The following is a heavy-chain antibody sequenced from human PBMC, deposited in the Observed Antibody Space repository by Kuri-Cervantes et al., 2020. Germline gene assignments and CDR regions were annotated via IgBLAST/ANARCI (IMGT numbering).Heavy chain of an antibody. J-gene: IGHJ4*02. V-gene: IGHV3-21*01. CDR3: ARFGYSGYDLDY. CDR2: ISSSSSYI. Sequence: GSLRLSCATSGLTFSSYSMNWVRQAPGKGLEWVSSISSSSSYIYYADSVKGRFTISRDNAKNSLYLQMNSLRAEDTAVYYCARFGYSGYDLDYWGQGTLVTVSS. CDR1: GLTFSSYS. D-gene: IGHD5-12*01.